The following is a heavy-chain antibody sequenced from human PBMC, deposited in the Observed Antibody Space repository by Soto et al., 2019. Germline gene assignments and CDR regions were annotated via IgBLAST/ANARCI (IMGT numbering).Heavy chain of an antibody. V-gene: IGHV3-30*18. J-gene: IGHJ4*02. CDR3: AKEGWGTGHFDY. D-gene: IGHD7-27*01. CDR2: ISYDGNNK. Sequence: QVHLVESGGGVVQPVRSRRLSCIASGFTFSSHGMHWVRQAPGKGLEWVAVISYDGNNKHYADSVKGRFTISRDNSKNTLHLQMNSLRPEDTAVYYCAKEGWGTGHFDYWGQGTLVTVSS. CDR1: GFTFSSHG.